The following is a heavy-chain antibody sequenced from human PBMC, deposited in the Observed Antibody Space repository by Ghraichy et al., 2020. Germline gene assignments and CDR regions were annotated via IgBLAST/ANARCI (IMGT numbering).Heavy chain of an antibody. D-gene: IGHD1-26*01. CDR2: IKSKTDGGTT. V-gene: IGHV3-15*01. J-gene: IGHJ4*02. CDR1: GFTFSNAW. Sequence: GGSLRLSCAASGFTFSNAWMSWVRQAPGKGLEWVGRIKSKTDGGTTDYAAPVKGRFTISRDDSKNTLYLQMNSLKTEDIAVYYCTTDRGKKVSGSSTFDYWGQGTLVTVSS. CDR3: TTDRGKKVSGSSTFDY.